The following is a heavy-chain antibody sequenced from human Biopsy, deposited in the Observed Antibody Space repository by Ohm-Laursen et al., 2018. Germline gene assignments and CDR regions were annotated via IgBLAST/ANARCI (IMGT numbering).Heavy chain of an antibody. J-gene: IGHJ5*02. V-gene: IGHV3-53*01. CDR2: IYSDGNT. Sequence: FLRLSCTASGFTVSDNHISWIRQAPGKGLQWVSLIYSDGNTYYADSVKGRFTISRDIPRNTLYLQMNSLRAEDTAVYYCARGPGKLWSGYYTWGQGSLVSVSS. CDR1: GFTVSDNH. D-gene: IGHD3-3*01. CDR3: ARGPGKLWSGYYT.